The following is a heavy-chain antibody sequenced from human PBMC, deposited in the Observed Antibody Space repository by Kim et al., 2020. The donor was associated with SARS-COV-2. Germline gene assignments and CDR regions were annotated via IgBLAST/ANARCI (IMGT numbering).Heavy chain of an antibody. J-gene: IGHJ4*02. V-gene: IGHV3-7*03. D-gene: IGHD3-10*01. CDR1: GFTFSTYW. CDR3: VRGRGFAH. Sequence: GWSLRLSCAASGFTFSTYWMSWVRQAPGKGLEWVANIKEDGSEKYYVDSVKGRFTISRDNAKNSLYLQMNGLRADDTAVYYCVRGRGFAHWGQGTLVTVS. CDR2: IKEDGSEK.